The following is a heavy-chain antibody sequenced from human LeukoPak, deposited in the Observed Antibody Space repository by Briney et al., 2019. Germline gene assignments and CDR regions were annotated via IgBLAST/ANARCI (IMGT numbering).Heavy chain of an antibody. Sequence: GGSLRLSCAASGFTFSSSWMHWVRQAPGKGLVWVSSINSDGTTTNHADSVRGRFTISRDNAKNTLYLQMNSLRVEDTAVYYCARGASIVVVTATRPRNPTIDYWGQGTLVTVSS. V-gene: IGHV3-74*01. D-gene: IGHD2-21*02. CDR3: ARGASIVVVTATRPRNPTIDY. J-gene: IGHJ4*02. CDR1: GFTFSSSW. CDR2: INSDGTTT.